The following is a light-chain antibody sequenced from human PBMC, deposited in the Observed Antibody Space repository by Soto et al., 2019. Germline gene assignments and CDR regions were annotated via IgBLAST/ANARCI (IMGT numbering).Light chain of an antibody. CDR1: SSDVGAYNY. CDR3: SSFTNSATRV. J-gene: IGLJ3*02. Sequence: QSVLTQPASVSGSPRQSITVSCTGTSSDVGAYNYVSWYQQHPGKAPTLMIYEASNRPSGVSNRFSGSKCGNMASLTSSGLQAEDEADNYCSSFTNSATRVFGGGTKLTVL. CDR2: EAS. V-gene: IGLV2-14*01.